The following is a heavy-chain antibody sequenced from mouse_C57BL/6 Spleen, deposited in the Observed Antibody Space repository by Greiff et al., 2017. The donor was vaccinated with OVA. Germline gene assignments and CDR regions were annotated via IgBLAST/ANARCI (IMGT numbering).Heavy chain of an antibody. CDR2: INPSSGYT. D-gene: IGHD2-2*01. V-gene: IGHV1-4*01. Sequence: QVQLQQSGAELARPGASVKMSCKASGYTFTSYTMHWVKQRPGQGLEWIGYINPSSGYTKYNQKFKDKATLTADKSSSTAYMQLSSLTSEDSAVYYCARSGGGYDWFAYWGQGTLVTVSA. CDR1: GYTFTSYT. J-gene: IGHJ3*01. CDR3: ARSGGGYDWFAY.